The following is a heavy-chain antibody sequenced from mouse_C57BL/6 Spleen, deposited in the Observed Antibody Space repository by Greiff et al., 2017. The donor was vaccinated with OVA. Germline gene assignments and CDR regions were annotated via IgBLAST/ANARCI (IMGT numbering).Heavy chain of an antibody. CDR1: GYTFTSYG. J-gene: IGHJ4*01. CDR3: ARKGWDDAMDY. CDR2: IYPRSGNT. D-gene: IGHD3-3*01. V-gene: IGHV1-81*01. Sequence: QVQLQQSGAELARPGASVKLSCKASGYTFTSYGISWVKQRTGQGLEWIGEIYPRSGNTYYNEKFKGKATLTADKSSSTAYMELRSLTSEDSAVYFCARKGWDDAMDYWGQGTSVTVSS.